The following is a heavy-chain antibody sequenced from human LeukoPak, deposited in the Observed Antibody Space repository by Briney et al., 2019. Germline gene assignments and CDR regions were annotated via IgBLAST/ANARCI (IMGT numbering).Heavy chain of an antibody. D-gene: IGHD3-3*01. Sequence: SETLSLTCAVYGGSFSGYYWSWIRQPPGKGLEWIGEINHSGSTNYNPSLKSRVTISVDTSKNQFSLKLSSVTAADTAVYYCARRGFITIFGVVIIPTHYYFDYWGQGTLVTVSS. CDR2: INHSGST. V-gene: IGHV4-34*01. CDR3: ARRGFITIFGVVIIPTHYYFDY. CDR1: GGSFSGYY. J-gene: IGHJ4*02.